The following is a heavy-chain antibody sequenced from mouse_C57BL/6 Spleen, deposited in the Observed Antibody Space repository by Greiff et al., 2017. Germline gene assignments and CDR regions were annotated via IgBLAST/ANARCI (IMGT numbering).Heavy chain of an antibody. CDR3: ARETTVRYFDV. CDR1: GYSITSGYY. J-gene: IGHJ1*03. D-gene: IGHD1-1*01. V-gene: IGHV3-6*01. Sequence: VQLKESGPGLVKPSQSLSLTCSVTGYSITSGYYWNWIRQFPGNKLEWMGYISYDGSNNYNPSLKNRISITRDTSKNQFFLKLNSVTTEDTATYYCARETTVRYFDVWGTGTTVTVSS. CDR2: ISYDGSN.